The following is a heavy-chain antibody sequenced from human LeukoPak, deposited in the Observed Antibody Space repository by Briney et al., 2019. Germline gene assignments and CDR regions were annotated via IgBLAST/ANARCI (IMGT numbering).Heavy chain of an antibody. CDR1: GGSISTNGYY. Sequence: PSETLSLTCTVSGGSISTNGYYWGWIRQPPGKGLEWIGSFYYTGSTFYSPSLKSRVTISVDTSKNQFSLKLSSVTAADTAVYYCARGYSYGFVWGQGTLVTVSS. V-gene: IGHV4-39*01. J-gene: IGHJ4*02. CDR3: ARGYSYGFV. CDR2: FYYTGST. D-gene: IGHD5-18*01.